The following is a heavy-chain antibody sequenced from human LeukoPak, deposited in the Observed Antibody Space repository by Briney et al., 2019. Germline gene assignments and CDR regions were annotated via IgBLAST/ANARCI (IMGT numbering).Heavy chain of an antibody. CDR1: GYTFTSYG. V-gene: IGHV1-18*01. CDR3: ARDWGSIKVIADY. CDR2: ISSNSDNT. J-gene: IGHJ4*02. Sequence: ASVKVSCKATGYTFTSYGIRWVRQAPGQGLEWMGWISSNSDNTNYAQKLQGRVTMTTDTSTSTAYMELRSLRSDDTALYFCARDWGSIKVIADYWGQGTLVTVSS. D-gene: IGHD7-27*01.